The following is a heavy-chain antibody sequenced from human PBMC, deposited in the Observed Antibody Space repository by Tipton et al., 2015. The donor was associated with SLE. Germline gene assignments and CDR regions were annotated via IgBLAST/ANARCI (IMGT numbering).Heavy chain of an antibody. J-gene: IGHJ4*02. CDR2: ISGDGGST. Sequence: GSLRLSCAASGFTFDDYAMHWVRQAPGKGLEWVSLISGDGGSTYYADSVKGRFTISRDNSKNSLYLQMNSLRTEDTALYYCAKDIRIRYLSGIAVATDYWGQGTLVTVSS. D-gene: IGHD6-19*01. CDR1: GFTFDDYA. CDR3: AKDIRIRYLSGIAVATDY. V-gene: IGHV3-43*02.